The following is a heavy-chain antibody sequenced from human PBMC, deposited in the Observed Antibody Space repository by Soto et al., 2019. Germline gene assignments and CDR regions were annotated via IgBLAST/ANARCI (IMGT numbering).Heavy chain of an antibody. CDR1: GGSFSGYY. V-gene: IGHV4-34*01. Sequence: QVQLQQWVAGLFKPSETLSLTCAFYGGSFSGYYWSWIRQPPGKGLDWIGEINHSGSTNYNPSLKPRVTIYVDTSKNKFSMKLSSVTAADKAVYYCARGRYYDYIWGSLGSYYFDYWGQGTLVTVSS. CDR2: INHSGST. J-gene: IGHJ4*02. D-gene: IGHD3-16*01. CDR3: ARGRYYDYIWGSLGSYYFDY.